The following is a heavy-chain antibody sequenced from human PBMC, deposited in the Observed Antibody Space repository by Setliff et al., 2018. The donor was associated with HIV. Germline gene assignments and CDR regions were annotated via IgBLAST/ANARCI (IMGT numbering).Heavy chain of an antibody. J-gene: IGHJ5*02. CDR1: GGSISSSSYY. CDR3: ARGRMGYYGSGSYLP. Sequence: SETLSLTCTVSGGSISSSSYYWGWIRQPPGKGLEWIGSIYYRGSTYYNPSLKSRVTMSIDTSKNQFSLKLTSVTAADTAVYYCARGRMGYYGSGSYLPWGQGMLVTVSS. CDR2: IYYRGST. D-gene: IGHD3-10*01. V-gene: IGHV4-39*07.